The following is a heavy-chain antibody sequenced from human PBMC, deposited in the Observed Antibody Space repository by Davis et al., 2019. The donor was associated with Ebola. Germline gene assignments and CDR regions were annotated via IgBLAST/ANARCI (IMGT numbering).Heavy chain of an antibody. D-gene: IGHD3-16*01. J-gene: IGHJ5*02. CDR1: GASITTNY. CDR2: IYHTGHT. V-gene: IGHV4-59*08. Sequence: MPSETLSLTCTVSGASITTNYWSWIRQPPGKGLEWIGHIYHTGHTYYSPSLRSRVTLSVDTSKNQFSLKMTSVTVADPAVYYCVRLAQVLGGGILRFDPWGQGTLVTVSS. CDR3: VRLAQVLGGGILRFDP.